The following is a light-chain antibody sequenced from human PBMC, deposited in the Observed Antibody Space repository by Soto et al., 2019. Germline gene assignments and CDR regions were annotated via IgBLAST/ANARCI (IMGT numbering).Light chain of an antibody. J-gene: IGKJ2*01. CDR3: QQYGSSGYT. CDR2: GAS. CDR1: PSVSSSY. Sequence: EIVLTPSPGTLSLSPGERATLSCRASPSVSSSYLAWYQQKPGQAPRLLIYGASSRATGIPDRFSGSGSGTDFTLTISRLEPEDFAVYYCQQYGSSGYTFGQGTKLEIK. V-gene: IGKV3-20*01.